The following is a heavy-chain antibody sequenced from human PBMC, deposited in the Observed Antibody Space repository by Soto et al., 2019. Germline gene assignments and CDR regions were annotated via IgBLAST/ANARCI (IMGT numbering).Heavy chain of an antibody. J-gene: IGHJ3*02. CDR1: GGSFSGYY. CDR3: ARATRNAFDI. Sequence: ASETLSLTCAVYGGSFSGYYWSWIRQPPGKGLEWIGEINHSGSTNYNPSLKSRVTISVDTSKNQFSLKLSSVTAADTAVYYCARATRNAFDIWGQGTMVTVSS. D-gene: IGHD6-6*01. V-gene: IGHV4-34*01. CDR2: INHSGST.